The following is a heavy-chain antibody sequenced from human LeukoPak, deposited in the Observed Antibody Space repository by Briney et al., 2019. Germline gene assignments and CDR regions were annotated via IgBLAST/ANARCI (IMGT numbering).Heavy chain of an antibody. J-gene: IGHJ4*02. D-gene: IGHD4-11*01. CDR2: IVGSSST. Sequence: PGVSLRLSCAASGFTFSNFAMSWVRQAPGKGLEWVSSIVGSSSTYYADSLKGRFTISRDNAKNSLYLQMNSLRAEDTAVYYCAREHRQSEAVFDYWGQGTLVTVS. V-gene: IGHV3-21*01. CDR1: GFTFSNFA. CDR3: AREHRQSEAVFDY.